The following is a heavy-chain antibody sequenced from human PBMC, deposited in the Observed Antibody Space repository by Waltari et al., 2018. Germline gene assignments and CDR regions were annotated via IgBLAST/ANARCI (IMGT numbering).Heavy chain of an antibody. Sequence: QLQLQESGPGLVKPSETLSLTCTVSGGSISSSSYYWGWIRQPPGKGLEWIGSIYYSGSTYYNPSLKSRVTISVDTSKNQFSLKLSSVTAADTAVYYCARGWLMAKCFQHWGQGTLVTVSS. D-gene: IGHD6-19*01. CDR3: ARGWLMAKCFQH. V-gene: IGHV4-39*07. CDR2: IYYSGST. J-gene: IGHJ1*01. CDR1: GGSISSSSYY.